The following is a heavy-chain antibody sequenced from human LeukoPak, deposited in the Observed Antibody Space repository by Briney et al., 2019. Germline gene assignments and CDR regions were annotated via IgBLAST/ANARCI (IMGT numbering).Heavy chain of an antibody. V-gene: IGHV4-34*01. D-gene: IGHD3-10*01. CDR3: ARGSGPSDY. Sequence: KPSETLSLTCAVYGGSFSGYYWSWIRQPPGKGLEWIGEINHSGSTNYNPPLKSRVTISVDTSKNQFSLKLSSVTAADTAVYYCARGSGPSDYWGQGTLVTVSS. CDR2: INHSGST. J-gene: IGHJ4*02. CDR1: GGSFSGYY.